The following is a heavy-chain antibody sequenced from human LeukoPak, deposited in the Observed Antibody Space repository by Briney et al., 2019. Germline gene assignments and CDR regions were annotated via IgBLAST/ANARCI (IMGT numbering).Heavy chain of an antibody. CDR2: INPSGGST. D-gene: IGHD1-26*01. Sequence: ASVKVSCKASGYTFTSYYMHWVRQAPGQGLEWMGIINPSGGSTSYAQKFQGRVTMTRDTSTSTVYMELSSLRSEDTAVYYCATDSGLRWYFDLWGRGTLVTVSS. CDR1: GYTFTSYY. V-gene: IGHV1-46*01. CDR3: ATDSGLRWYFDL. J-gene: IGHJ2*01.